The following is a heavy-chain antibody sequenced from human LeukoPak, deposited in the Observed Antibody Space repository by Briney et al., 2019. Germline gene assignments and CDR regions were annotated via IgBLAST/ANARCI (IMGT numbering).Heavy chain of an antibody. J-gene: IGHJ5*02. CDR2: ISAYNGNT. V-gene: IGHV1-18*01. Sequence: ASVKVSCKASVYTFTSYGISWVRQAPGQGLEWMGWISAYNGNTNYAQKLQGRVTMTTDTSTSTAYMELRSLRSDDTAVYYCARGGYDILTGYYNWFDPWGQGTLVTVSS. CDR1: VYTFTSYG. D-gene: IGHD3-9*01. CDR3: ARGGYDILTGYYNWFDP.